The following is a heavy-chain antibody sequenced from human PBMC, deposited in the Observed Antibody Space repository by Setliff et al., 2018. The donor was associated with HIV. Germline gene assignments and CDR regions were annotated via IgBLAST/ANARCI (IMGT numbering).Heavy chain of an antibody. Sequence: GASVKVSCKASGYTFTSDYIHWVRQAPGQGLEWMGIINPAGNPTSYAQKFQGRLTMTRDTSTNTVYMELSSLRSEDTAVYYCASRSSGIKDLNYYYYGMDVWGQGTTVTVSS. J-gene: IGHJ6*02. D-gene: IGHD3-10*01. CDR2: INPAGNPT. V-gene: IGHV1-46*01. CDR1: GYTFTSDY. CDR3: ASRSSGIKDLNYYYYGMDV.